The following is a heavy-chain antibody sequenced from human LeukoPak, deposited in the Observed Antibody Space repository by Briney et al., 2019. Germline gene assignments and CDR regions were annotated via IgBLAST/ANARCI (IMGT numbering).Heavy chain of an antibody. Sequence: PGGSLRLSCVASGFIFSFYGMHWVRQTPGKGLEWVAVISYDERDEYYIDSVKGRFTISRDNSKNTLYLQMNSLRVEDTAVYYCAKDRYSYGALGYYFDDWGQGTLVTASS. V-gene: IGHV3-30*18. D-gene: IGHD5-12*01. CDR2: ISYDERDE. J-gene: IGHJ4*02. CDR3: AKDRYSYGALGYYFDD. CDR1: GFIFSFYG.